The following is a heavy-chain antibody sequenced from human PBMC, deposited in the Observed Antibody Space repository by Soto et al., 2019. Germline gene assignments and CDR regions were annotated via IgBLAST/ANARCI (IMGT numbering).Heavy chain of an antibody. D-gene: IGHD5-12*01. V-gene: IGHV2-5*02. Sequence: QITLRESGPPRVRPTQPLSLTCTFSGFSLHTSGVGVRWIRQPPGKALEWLALIYWDDDKRYSPSPKRRLSITKDAAENQAVRTTTNMARVDTAKNYSVYRARYSGSDWDGGYFNYWGQGTLITVSA. J-gene: IGHJ1*01. CDR1: GFSLHTSGVG. CDR3: VYRARYSGSDWDGGYFNY. CDR2: IYWDDDK.